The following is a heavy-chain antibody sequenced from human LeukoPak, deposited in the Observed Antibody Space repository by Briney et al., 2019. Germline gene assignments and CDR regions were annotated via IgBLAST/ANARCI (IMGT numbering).Heavy chain of an antibody. CDR1: GFXVSSNY. CDR3: ARHFGVVTKGVYYYYYGMDV. V-gene: IGHV3-66*04. CDR2: IYSGGST. Sequence: GGSLRLSCAASGFXVSSNYISWVRQAPGKGLEWVSVIYSGGSTYYADSVKGRFTISRDNSKNTLYLQMNSLRAEDTAVYYCARHFGVVTKGVYYYYYGMDVWGQGTTVTVSS. J-gene: IGHJ6*02. D-gene: IGHD3-3*01.